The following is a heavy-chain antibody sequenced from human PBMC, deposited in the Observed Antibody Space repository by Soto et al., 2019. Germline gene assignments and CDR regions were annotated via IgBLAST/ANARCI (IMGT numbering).Heavy chain of an antibody. CDR1: GYTFTRYT. Sequence: ASVKVSCKASGYTFTRYTMNWVRQAPGQRLEWMGWINPDNGNTKSSQKFQDRVIITRDTSASTAYMDLSSLRSEDTAAYYCARGIATGQLDPWGQGTLVTVSS. D-gene: IGHD2-15*01. CDR2: INPDNGNT. V-gene: IGHV1-3*01. J-gene: IGHJ5*02. CDR3: ARGIATGQLDP.